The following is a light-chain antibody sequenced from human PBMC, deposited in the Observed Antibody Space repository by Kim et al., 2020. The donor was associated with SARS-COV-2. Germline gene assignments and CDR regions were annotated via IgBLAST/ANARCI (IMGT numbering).Light chain of an antibody. CDR1: QSVLYSSNNNNY. CDR3: QQYFTTPQT. CDR2: WAS. V-gene: IGKV4-1*01. Sequence: DIVMTQAPDSLSVSLGERATINCKSSQSVLYSSNNNNYLAWYQHKPGQPPKLLIYWASTRESGVPDRFSGSGSGTDFTLTISSLQAEDVAVYICQQYFTTPQTFGQGTKVDIK. J-gene: IGKJ1*01.